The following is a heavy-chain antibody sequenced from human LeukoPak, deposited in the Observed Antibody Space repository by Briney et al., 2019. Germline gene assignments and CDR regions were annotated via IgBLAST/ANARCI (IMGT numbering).Heavy chain of an antibody. Sequence: PSQTLSLTCTVSGGSINSGSYYWSWIRQPAGKGLEWIGRIYTSGSTNYNPSLKSRVTISVDTSKNQFSLKLSSVTAADTAVYYCARGRVRGIGPHYFDYWGQGTLVTVSS. CDR2: IYTSGST. D-gene: IGHD3-10*01. J-gene: IGHJ4*02. CDR1: GGSINSGSYY. V-gene: IGHV4-61*02. CDR3: ARGRVRGIGPHYFDY.